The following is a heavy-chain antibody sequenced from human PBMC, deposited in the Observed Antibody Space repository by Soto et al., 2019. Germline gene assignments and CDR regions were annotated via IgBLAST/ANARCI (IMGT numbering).Heavy chain of an antibody. D-gene: IGHD4-17*01. V-gene: IGHV4-30-4*01. CDR2: IHYSGRT. Sequence: PSETLSLTCSVSGDAITTGDYYWSWIRQPPGKGLEWIGYIHYSGRTFYNPSLKNRLSISTDTSTNQFSLRLTSVTAADTAVYYCARESFYGADFDYWGQGILVTSPQ. CDR3: ARESFYGADFDY. CDR1: GDAITTGDYY. J-gene: IGHJ4*02.